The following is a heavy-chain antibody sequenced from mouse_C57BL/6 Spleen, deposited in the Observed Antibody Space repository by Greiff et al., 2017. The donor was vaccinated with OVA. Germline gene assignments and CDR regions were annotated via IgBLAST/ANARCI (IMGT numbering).Heavy chain of an antibody. J-gene: IGHJ4*01. V-gene: IGHV8-12*01. CDR2: IYWDDDK. CDR3: ARTPYYYGSSGYAMDY. Sequence: QVTLKESGPGILQSSQTLSLTCSFSGFSLSTSGMGVSWIRQPSGKGLEWLAHIYWDDDKRYNPSLKSRLTISKDTSRNQVFLKITSVDTADTATYYCARTPYYYGSSGYAMDYWGQGTSVTVSS. CDR1: GFSLSTSGMG. D-gene: IGHD1-1*01.